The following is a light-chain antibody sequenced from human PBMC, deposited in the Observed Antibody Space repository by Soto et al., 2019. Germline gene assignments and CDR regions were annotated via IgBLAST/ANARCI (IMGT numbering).Light chain of an antibody. J-gene: IGKJ2*01. V-gene: IGKV1-8*01. CDR1: QDISSY. CDR3: QQYFSDPYT. Sequence: AIRMTQSPSSFSASTGDRVTITCRASQDISSYLAWYQQKVGKAPKLLIYAAATLQRGAPSRFSGSGSGTDFTITISRLKSEDFATYYCQQYFSDPYTFGHGTKLEI. CDR2: AAA.